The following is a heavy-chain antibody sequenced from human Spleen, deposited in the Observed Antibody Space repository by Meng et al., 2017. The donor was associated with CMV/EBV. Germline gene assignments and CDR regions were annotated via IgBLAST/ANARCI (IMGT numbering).Heavy chain of an antibody. Sequence: GESLKISCKGSGYIFANYWIAWVRQMPGKGLEWMGIIYPGDSDTRYSPPFQGQVTISADKSISTAYLQWSSLKASDTARYYCTRQISIAAAVDYWGQGTLVTVSS. V-gene: IGHV5-51*01. CDR1: GYIFANYW. CDR2: IYPGDSDT. D-gene: IGHD6-13*01. J-gene: IGHJ4*02. CDR3: TRQISIAAAVDY.